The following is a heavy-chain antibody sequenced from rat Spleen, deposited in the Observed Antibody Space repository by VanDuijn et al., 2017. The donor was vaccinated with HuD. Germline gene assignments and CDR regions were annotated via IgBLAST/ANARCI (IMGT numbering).Heavy chain of an antibody. V-gene: IGHV3-3*01. D-gene: IGHD1-3*01. J-gene: IGHJ4*01. CDR3: AKTTVAYYYVMDA. Sequence: EVQLQESGPGLVKPSQSLSLTCSVTGYSITRSYRWNWIRKFPGNKLEWMGYINSAGSTNYNPSLKSRISITRDTSKNQFFLQVNSVTTEDTATYYCAKTTVAYYYVMDAWGQGASVTVSS. CDR1: GYSITRSYR. CDR2: INSAGST.